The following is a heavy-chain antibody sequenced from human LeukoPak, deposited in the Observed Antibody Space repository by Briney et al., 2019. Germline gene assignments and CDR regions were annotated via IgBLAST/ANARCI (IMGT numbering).Heavy chain of an antibody. J-gene: IGHJ4*02. V-gene: IGHV3-48*01. CDR2: MSSTSTTI. CDR1: GFTFSSYS. D-gene: IGHD2-2*01. Sequence: TGGSLRLSCAASGFTFSSYSMNWVRQVPGKGLEWISYMSSTSTTIFYADSVKGRFTISRDNAKNSLYLQMNSLRAEDTAVYFCARVGNTGDAVIIPAAMGFDNWGQGTVVTVSS. CDR3: ARVGNTGDAVIIPAAMGFDN.